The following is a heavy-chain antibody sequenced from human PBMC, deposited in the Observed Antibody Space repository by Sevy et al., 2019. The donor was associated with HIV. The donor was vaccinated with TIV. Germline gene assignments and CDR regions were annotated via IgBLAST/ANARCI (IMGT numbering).Heavy chain of an antibody. Sequence: GGSLRLSCAASGFTFSMYWMTWVRQAPGKGLEWVANIKEDGSQKNYLDSVKGRFIISRDNAKESLYLQINSLRAEDTAVYYCARYCSGGSCYSLLPHYHYRMDVWGQGTTVTVSS. CDR3: ARYCSGGSCYSLLPHYHYRMDV. J-gene: IGHJ6*02. CDR1: GFTFSMYW. D-gene: IGHD2-15*01. V-gene: IGHV3-7*01. CDR2: IKEDGSQK.